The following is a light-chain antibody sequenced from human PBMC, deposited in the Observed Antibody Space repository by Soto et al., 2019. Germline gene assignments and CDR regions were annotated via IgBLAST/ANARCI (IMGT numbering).Light chain of an antibody. CDR2: GAS. CDR3: QQYSIWRT. Sequence: EIEMTQSPSTLSLAAGERVTLSCRASESVSTNLAWYQQKAGQAPRLLIYGASTRATGIPARFSGSGSGTEFTLTISSLKSEDFAVYYCQQYSIWRTFGQGTKVDIK. CDR1: ESVSTN. J-gene: IGKJ1*01. V-gene: IGKV3-15*01.